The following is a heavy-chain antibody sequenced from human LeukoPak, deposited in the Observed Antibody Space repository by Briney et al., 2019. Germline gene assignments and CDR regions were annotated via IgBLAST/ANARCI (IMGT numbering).Heavy chain of an antibody. V-gene: IGHV1-8*01. CDR3: TRGLRREQQLLRAFDD. CDR1: GYTFTSYD. CDR2: MNPNSGNT. Sequence: ASVKVSCKASGYTFTSYDINWVRQATGQGLEWMGWMNPNSGNTGYAQKFQGRVTMTSNTSISTAYMELSSLRSEDTAVYYCTRGLRREQQLLRAFDDWGQGTLVTVSS. D-gene: IGHD6-13*01. J-gene: IGHJ4*02.